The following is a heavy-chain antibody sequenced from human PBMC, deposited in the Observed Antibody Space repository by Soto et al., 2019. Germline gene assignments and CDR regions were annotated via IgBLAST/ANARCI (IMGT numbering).Heavy chain of an antibody. V-gene: IGHV3-33*01. CDR3: ARGLHSLFDY. CDR2: IWYDGNNK. J-gene: IGHJ4*02. Sequence: GGSLRLSCAASGFTFSNYGMHWVRQAPGKGLEWVAVIWYDGNNKYYADSVKGRFTISRDNSNNTLYVQMTSLRAEDTAVYYCARGLHSLFDYWGQGTMVTVYS. D-gene: IGHD2-21*01. CDR1: GFTFSNYG.